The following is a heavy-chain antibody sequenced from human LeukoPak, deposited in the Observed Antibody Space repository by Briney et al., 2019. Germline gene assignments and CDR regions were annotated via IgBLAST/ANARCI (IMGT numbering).Heavy chain of an antibody. Sequence: SETLSLTCTVSGGSIIGSTSYWGWIRQPPGKGLDWIGIINYSGSTYYNPSLRSRVTISVDTSKNQFSLKLNSVTASDTAVYYCARGYDYWGQGTLVTVSS. CDR2: INYSGST. D-gene: IGHD3-22*01. CDR3: ARGYDY. V-gene: IGHV4-39*01. CDR1: GGSIIGSTSY. J-gene: IGHJ4*02.